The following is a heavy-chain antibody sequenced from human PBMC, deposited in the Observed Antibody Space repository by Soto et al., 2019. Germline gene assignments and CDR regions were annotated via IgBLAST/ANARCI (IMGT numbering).Heavy chain of an antibody. CDR1: GYSFTNYW. Sequence: PGESLKISCKGSGYSFTNYWIGWVRQMPGKGLEWMGIIYPGDSDTTYSPSFQGQVTISVDKSISTAYLQWDSLRASDTAMYYCARQNTIFGVARGFDPWGQGTLVTVSS. CDR2: IYPGDSDT. J-gene: IGHJ5*02. CDR3: ARQNTIFGVARGFDP. V-gene: IGHV5-51*01. D-gene: IGHD3-3*01.